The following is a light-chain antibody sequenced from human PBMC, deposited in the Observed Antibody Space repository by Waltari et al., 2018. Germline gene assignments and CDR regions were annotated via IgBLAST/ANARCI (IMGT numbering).Light chain of an antibody. V-gene: IGKV1-5*03. CDR3: QQCYSSSWT. CDR2: KAS. J-gene: IGKJ1*01. CDR1: QSISSR. Sequence: DIQMTQSPSTLSASVGDRVTITCRASQSISSRLAWYQQKPGKAPKLLIYKASSLESGVPSRFSGSGSGTQFTLTISGLQPDDFATYYCQQCYSSSWTFGQGTKVEIK.